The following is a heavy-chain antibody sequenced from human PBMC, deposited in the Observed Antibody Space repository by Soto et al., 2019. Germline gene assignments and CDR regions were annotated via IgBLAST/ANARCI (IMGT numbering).Heavy chain of an antibody. CDR2: MNPNSGNT. D-gene: IGHD6-19*01. Sequence: QVQLVQSGAEVKKPGASVKVSCKASGYTFTSYDINWVRQATGQGLEWMGWMNPNSGNTGYAQKCQGGVTMSRNTSICTAYMGRSSLRSEDTAVYYCARGLGYSSGWYTHPKWGQGTLVTVSS. V-gene: IGHV1-8*01. CDR3: ARGLGYSSGWYTHPK. J-gene: IGHJ4*02. CDR1: GYTFTSYD.